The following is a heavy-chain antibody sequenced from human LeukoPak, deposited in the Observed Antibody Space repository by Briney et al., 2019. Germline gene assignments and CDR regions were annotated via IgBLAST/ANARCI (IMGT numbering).Heavy chain of an antibody. D-gene: IGHD4-17*01. CDR2: IKSKTDGGTT. J-gene: IGHJ6*03. Sequence: AGGSLRLSCAASGFTFSNAWMSWVRQAPGKGLEWVGRIKSKTDGGTTEYAASVKGRFTISRDDFKSIAYLQMNSLKTEDTAVYYCTRDMTTGIYYYYYMDVWGKGTTVTISS. CDR1: GFTFSNAW. CDR3: TRDMTTGIYYYYYMDV. V-gene: IGHV3-15*01.